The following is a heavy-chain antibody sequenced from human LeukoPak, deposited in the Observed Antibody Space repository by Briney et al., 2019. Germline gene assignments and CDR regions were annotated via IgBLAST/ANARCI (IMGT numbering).Heavy chain of an antibody. CDR3: ARHPGRRTAAHEIDS. V-gene: IGHV4-39*01. CDR2: IYYSGNT. J-gene: IGHJ4*02. Sequence: SETLSLTCTVSGGSISGSGYHWGWIRQPPGKGLEWIGIIYYSGNTYNDPSLESRVTMSLDTSKNQFSLRLNSVTAADTAVYFCARHPGRRTAAHEIDSWGQGPLVIVSS. D-gene: IGHD6-13*01. CDR1: GGSISGSGYH.